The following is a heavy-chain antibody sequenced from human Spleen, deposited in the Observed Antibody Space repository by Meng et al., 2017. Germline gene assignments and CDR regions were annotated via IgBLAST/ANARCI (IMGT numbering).Heavy chain of an antibody. CDR3: AKDLYDYVWGSYRLDY. J-gene: IGHJ4*02. Sequence: GESLKISCAASGFTVSSNEMSWVRQAPGKGLEWVSAISGSGGSTYYADSVKGRFTISRDNSKNTLYLQMNSLRAEDTAVYYCAKDLYDYVWGSYRLDYWGQGPLVTVSS. V-gene: IGHV3-23*01. D-gene: IGHD3-16*02. CDR2: ISGSGGST. CDR1: GFTVSSNE.